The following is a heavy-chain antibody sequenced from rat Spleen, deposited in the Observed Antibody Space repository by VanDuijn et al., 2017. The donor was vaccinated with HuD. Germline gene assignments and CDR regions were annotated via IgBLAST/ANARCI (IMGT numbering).Heavy chain of an antibody. J-gene: IGHJ2*01. CDR2: ISQSNST. CDR3: ARPANYGGGYYFDY. V-gene: IGHV3-1*01. D-gene: IGHD1-11*01. CDR1: GYSITSYY. Sequence: EVQLQESGPGLVRPSQSFSLTCSVTGYSITSYYWGIRKFPGNKMEWIGHISQSNSTNYNPSLRSRISITRDTSKNQLFLQLSSATTEDTATYYCARPANYGGGYYFDYWGQGFMVTVSS.